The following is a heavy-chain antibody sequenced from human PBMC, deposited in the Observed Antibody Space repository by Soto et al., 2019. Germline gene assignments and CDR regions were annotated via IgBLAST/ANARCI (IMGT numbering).Heavy chain of an antibody. D-gene: IGHD3-22*01. CDR3: ARAYYYDSSGYLDT. CDR2: IYHSGST. J-gene: IGHJ3*02. V-gene: IGHV4-38-2*01. Sequence: SETLSLTCAVSGYSIISGYYWVWIRHPPGKGLEWIGSIYHSGSTYYNPSLKSRVTISVDTSKNQFSLKLSSVTAADTAVYYCARAYYYDSSGYLDTWGQGTMVTVSS. CDR1: GYSIISGYY.